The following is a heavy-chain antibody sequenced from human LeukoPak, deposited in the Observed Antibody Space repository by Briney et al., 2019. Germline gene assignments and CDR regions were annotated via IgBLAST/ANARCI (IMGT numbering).Heavy chain of an antibody. CDR1: GGSISSYY. J-gene: IGHJ4*02. CDR3: ARDRRDYGDLDHLFDY. V-gene: IGHV4-59*01. CDR2: IYYSGST. Sequence: SETLSLTCTVSGGSISSYYWSWIRQPPGKGLEWIGYIYYSGSTNYNPSLKSRVTISVDTSKNQFSLKLSSVTAADTAVHYCARDRRDYGDLDHLFDYWGQGTLVTVSS. D-gene: IGHD4-17*01.